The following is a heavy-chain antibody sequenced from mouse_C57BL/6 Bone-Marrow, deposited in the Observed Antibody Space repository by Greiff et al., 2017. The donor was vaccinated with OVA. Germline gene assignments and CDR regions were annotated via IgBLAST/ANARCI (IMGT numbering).Heavy chain of an antibody. D-gene: IGHD1-1*01. CDR2: IRNKANGYTT. J-gene: IGHJ4*01. Sequence: EVKLMESGGGLVQPGGSLSLSCAASGFTFTDYYMSWVRQPPGQALEWLGFIRNKANGYTTEYSASVKGRFTISRDNSQSILYLQMNALRAEDSATYYCARYFYGSSYGAMDYWGQGTSVTVSS. CDR3: ARYFYGSSYGAMDY. V-gene: IGHV7-3*01. CDR1: GFTFTDYY.